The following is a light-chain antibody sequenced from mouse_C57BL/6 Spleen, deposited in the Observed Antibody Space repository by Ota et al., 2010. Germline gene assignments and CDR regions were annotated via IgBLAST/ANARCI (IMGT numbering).Light chain of an antibody. CDR2: KVS. Sequence: LMPKLHLSLPVSLEIKPPSLADLVRALYTVMETPILHWYLXKPGQSPKLLIYKVSNRFSGVPDRFSGSGSGTDFTLKISRVEAEDLGVYYCFQGSHIPRTFGGGTKLEIK. J-gene: IGKJ1*01. V-gene: IGKV1-117*01. CDR3: FQGSHIPRT. CDR1: RALYTVMETP.